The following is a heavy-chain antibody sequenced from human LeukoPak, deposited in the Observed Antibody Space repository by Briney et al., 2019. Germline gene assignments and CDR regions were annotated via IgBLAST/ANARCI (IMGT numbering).Heavy chain of an antibody. Sequence: PGGSLRLSCAASGFTVSSNYMSWVRQAPRKGLEWVSVIYSGGSTYYADSVKGRFTISRDNSKNTLYLQMNSLRAEDTAVYYCARDYLSPRSGYGYWGQGTLVTVSS. CDR1: GFTVSSNY. V-gene: IGHV3-53*01. CDR3: ARDYLSPRSGYGY. D-gene: IGHD3-22*01. J-gene: IGHJ4*02. CDR2: IYSGGST.